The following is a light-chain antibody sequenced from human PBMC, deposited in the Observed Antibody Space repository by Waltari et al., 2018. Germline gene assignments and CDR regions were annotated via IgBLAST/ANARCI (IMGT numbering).Light chain of an antibody. CDR3: QQNYAFPRT. J-gene: IGKJ1*01. CDR2: TAT. Sequence: VIWVTQSPSLLSASTGDTASITCRTSQDVKNYFAWYRQKPGNAPELLIYTATFLQTGVPSRFSGSGSGTDFTLTITSLQSEDFATYFCQQNYAFPRTFGQGTKVEVK. V-gene: IGKV1D-8*01. CDR1: QDVKNY.